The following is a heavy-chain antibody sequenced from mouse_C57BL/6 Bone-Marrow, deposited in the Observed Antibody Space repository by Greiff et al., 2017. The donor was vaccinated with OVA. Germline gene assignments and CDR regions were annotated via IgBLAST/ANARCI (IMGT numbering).Heavy chain of an antibody. CDR3: AREYYGSSYFDY. J-gene: IGHJ2*01. CDR1: GYTFTDYN. V-gene: IGHV1-18*01. CDR2: INPNNGGT. D-gene: IGHD1-1*01. Sequence: EVKLMESGPELVKPGASVKIPCKASGYTFTDYNMDWVKQSHGKSLEWIGDINPNNGGTIYNQKFKGKATLTVDKSSSTAYMELRSLTSEDTAVYYCAREYYGSSYFDYWGQGTTLTVSA.